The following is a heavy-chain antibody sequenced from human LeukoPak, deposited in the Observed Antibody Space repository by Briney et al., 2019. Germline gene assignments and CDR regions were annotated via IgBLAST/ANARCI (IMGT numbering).Heavy chain of an antibody. D-gene: IGHD6-13*01. J-gene: IGHJ6*03. Sequence: PSQTLSPTCTVSGGSISSGGYYWSWIRQHPGKGLEWIGYIYYSGSTYYNPSLKSRVTISVDTSKNQFSPKLSSVTAADTAVYYCARGMAAVSLYYYYMDVWGKGTTVTVSS. CDR1: GGSISSGGYY. V-gene: IGHV4-31*03. CDR2: IYYSGST. CDR3: ARGMAAVSLYYYYMDV.